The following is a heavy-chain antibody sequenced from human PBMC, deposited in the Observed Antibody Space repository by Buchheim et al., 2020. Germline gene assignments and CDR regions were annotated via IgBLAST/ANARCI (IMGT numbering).Heavy chain of an antibody. J-gene: IGHJ6*02. CDR2: TSSSGGSI. CDR3: AKDRGTTVHYGMDV. D-gene: IGHD4-11*01. Sequence: ELQLVESGGGLVQPGGSLRLSCAASGFTFRTYAMSWVRQAPGKGLEWVSGTSSSGGSISYADSGKGRFTISRDNSKSTLYLQMNSLRAEDTAVYYCAKDRGTTVHYGMDVWGQGTT. CDR1: GFTFRTYA. V-gene: IGHV3-23*04.